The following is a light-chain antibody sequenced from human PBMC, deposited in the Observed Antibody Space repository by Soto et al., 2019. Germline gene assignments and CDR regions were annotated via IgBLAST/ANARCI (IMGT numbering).Light chain of an antibody. CDR1: SSDVGGYNY. J-gene: IGLJ1*01. V-gene: IGLV2-14*01. CDR3: SSYTSSSTQV. Sequence: QSSRTQPDSVSVSPGQSITISCTGTSSDVGGYNYVSWYQQHPGKAPKLMIYEVSNRPSGVSNRFSGSKSGNTASLTISGLQAEDEADYYCSSYTSSSTQVFGTGTKVTVL. CDR2: EVS.